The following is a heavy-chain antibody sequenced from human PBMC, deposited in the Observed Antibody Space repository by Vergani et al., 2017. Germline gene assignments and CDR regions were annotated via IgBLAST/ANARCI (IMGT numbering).Heavy chain of an antibody. D-gene: IGHD3-22*01. CDR2: IWYDGSNK. CDR3: ARWGIYYDSSGGYYYYYMDV. J-gene: IGHJ6*03. Sequence: QVQLVESGGGVVPPGRSLRLSCAASGFTFSSYGMHWVRQAPGKGLEWVAVIWYDGSNKYYADSVKGRFTISRDNSKNTLYLQMNSLRAEDTAVYYCARWGIYYDSSGGYYYYYMDVWGKGTTVTVSS. CDR1: GFTFSSYG. V-gene: IGHV3-33*01.